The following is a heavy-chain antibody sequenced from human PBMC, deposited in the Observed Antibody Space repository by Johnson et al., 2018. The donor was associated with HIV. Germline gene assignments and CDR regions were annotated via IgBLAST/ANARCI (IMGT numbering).Heavy chain of an antibody. Sequence: QVQLVESGGGVVQPGRSLRLSCAASGFTFSSYAMHWVRQAPGKGLEWVAVISYDGSNKYYADSVKGRFTISRDNSKNTLYLQMNSLRAEDTAVYYWAREDPPSTMVRGVIRHDAFDIWGQGTMVTVSS. J-gene: IGHJ3*02. D-gene: IGHD3-10*01. V-gene: IGHV3-30-3*01. CDR2: ISYDGSNK. CDR1: GFTFSSYA. CDR3: AREDPPSTMVRGVIRHDAFDI.